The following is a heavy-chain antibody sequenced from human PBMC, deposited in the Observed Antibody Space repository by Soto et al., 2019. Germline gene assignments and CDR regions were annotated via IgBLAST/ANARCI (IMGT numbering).Heavy chain of an antibody. Sequence: SETLSVTWAVAGYSISSYDVSLIRRPPGKGLEWIGDIYYSGSTNYNPSLKSRVTISVDTSKNQFSLKLSSVTAADTALYYCARVSSSWFDLEFWGQGTLVTVSS. CDR3: ARVSSSWFDLEF. J-gene: IGHJ4*02. V-gene: IGHV4-59*01. CDR2: IYYSGST. CDR1: GYSISSYD. D-gene: IGHD6-13*01.